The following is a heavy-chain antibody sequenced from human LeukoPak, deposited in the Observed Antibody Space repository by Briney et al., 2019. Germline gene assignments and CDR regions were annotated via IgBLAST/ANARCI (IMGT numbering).Heavy chain of an antibody. J-gene: IGHJ4*02. V-gene: IGHV3-23*01. CDR1: GFTFTSYA. D-gene: IGHD4-17*01. CDR3: AKLGYGDYERTFDY. Sequence: PGGSLRLSCSVSGFTFTSYAMSWVRQAPRKGLEWVSAIGAADGVALYADSVKGRFTISRDTSNNTLYLQMNSLRVEDTALYYCAKLGYGDYERTFDYWGQGTLVTVSS. CDR2: IGAADGVA.